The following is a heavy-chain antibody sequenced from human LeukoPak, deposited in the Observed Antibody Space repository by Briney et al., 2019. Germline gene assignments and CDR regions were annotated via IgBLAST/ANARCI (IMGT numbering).Heavy chain of an antibody. CDR2: INPNSGGT. D-gene: IGHD6-13*01. J-gene: IGHJ6*03. Sequence: ASVKVSCKASGYTFTGYYMHWVRQAPGQGLEWMGWINPNSGGTNYAQKFQGRVTMTRDTSISTAYMELSRLRSDDTAVYYCAGDTQQQLAYYYYYYMDVWGKGTTVTVSS. CDR1: GYTFTGYY. V-gene: IGHV1-2*02. CDR3: AGDTQQQLAYYYYYYMDV.